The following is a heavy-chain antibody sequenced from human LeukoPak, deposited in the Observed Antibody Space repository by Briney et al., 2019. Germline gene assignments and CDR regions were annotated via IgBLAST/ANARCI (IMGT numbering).Heavy chain of an antibody. CDR1: GFSFRSYW. D-gene: IGHD1-26*01. CDR3: VRDSYPFDS. Sequence: GGSLRLSCAASGFSFRSYWMSWVRQAPGKGLEWVANIKQDGSERYYVESVKGRFTISRDNAKNSVFLQMNSLRVEDTAVYYCVRDSYPFDSWGQGTLVTVSS. V-gene: IGHV3-7*05. CDR2: IKQDGSER. J-gene: IGHJ4*02.